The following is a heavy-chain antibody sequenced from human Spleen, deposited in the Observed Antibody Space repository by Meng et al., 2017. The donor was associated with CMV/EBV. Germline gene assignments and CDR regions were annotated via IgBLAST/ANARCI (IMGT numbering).Heavy chain of an antibody. V-gene: IGHV3-21*04. D-gene: IGHD2-15*01. J-gene: IGHJ3*02. CDR1: GFTFSSYS. CDR3: ARAGPGSAFDI. Sequence: GESLKISCAASGFTFSSYSMNWVRQAPGKGLEWVSSISSSSSYIYYADSVKGRFTISRDNAKNSLYLQMNSLRAEDTAVYYCARAGPGSAFDIWGQGTVVTVSS. CDR2: ISSSSSYI.